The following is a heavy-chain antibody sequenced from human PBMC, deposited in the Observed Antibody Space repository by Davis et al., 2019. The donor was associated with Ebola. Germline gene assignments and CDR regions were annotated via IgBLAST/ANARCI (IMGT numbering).Heavy chain of an antibody. CDR2: ISYDGSNK. Sequence: PGGSLRLSCAASGFTFSSYGMHWVRQAPGKGLEWVAVISYDGSNKYYADSVKGRFTISRDNSNNTLSLQMNSLRAEDTAVYYCAKVERGNWGQGTLVTVSS. CDR3: AKVERGN. V-gene: IGHV3-30*18. CDR1: GFTFSSYG. J-gene: IGHJ4*02.